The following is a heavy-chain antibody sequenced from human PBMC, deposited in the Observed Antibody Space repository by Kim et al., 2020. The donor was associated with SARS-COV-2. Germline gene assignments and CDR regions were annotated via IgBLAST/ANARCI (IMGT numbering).Heavy chain of an antibody. V-gene: IGHV3-23*01. CDR2: ISGPGGST. D-gene: IGHD3-10*01. CDR3: AKVLLWFGESLDAFDI. J-gene: IGHJ3*02. CDR1: GFLFGNYA. Sequence: GGSLRLSCAASGFLFGNYAISLGRQAPGKGLEWGSLISGPGGSTYYAASVKGRFTVSRDPSKKTLYLQMDSLRAEDTAVYYCAKVLLWFGESLDAFDIWRQVTMVTVSS.